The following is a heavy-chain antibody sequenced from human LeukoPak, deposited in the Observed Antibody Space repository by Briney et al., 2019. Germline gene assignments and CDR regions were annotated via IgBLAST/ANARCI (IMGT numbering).Heavy chain of an antibody. CDR1: GDSLSRSDW. J-gene: IGHJ6*01. V-gene: IGHV4-28*05. CDR3: GTTRRVTYYG. Sequence: PSDALSLPCAVSGDSLSRSDWRAWLRPPPGKGLEWLGNIYYSGRIYHNPSLQTRVIMSVDSSKNQFSLRLDSVTAADTAVYYCGTTRRVTYYG. CDR2: IYYSGRI. D-gene: IGHD1-1*01.